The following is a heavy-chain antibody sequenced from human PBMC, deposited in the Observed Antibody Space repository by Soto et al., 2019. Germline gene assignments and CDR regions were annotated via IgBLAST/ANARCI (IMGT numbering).Heavy chain of an antibody. V-gene: IGHV1-2*02. D-gene: IGHD5-12*01. J-gene: IGHJ4*02. Sequence: ASVKVSCKASGYTFTGYYMHWVRQAPGQGLEWMGWINPNSGGTNYAQKFQGRVTMTRDTSISTAYMELSRLRSDDTAVYYCAKVRLVLDGYNFTPDYWGQGTLVTVSS. CDR3: AKVRLVLDGYNFTPDY. CDR1: GYTFTGYY. CDR2: INPNSGGT.